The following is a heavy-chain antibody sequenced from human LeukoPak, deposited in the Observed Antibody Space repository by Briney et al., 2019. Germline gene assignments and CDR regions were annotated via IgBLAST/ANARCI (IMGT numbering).Heavy chain of an antibody. Sequence: GGSLRLSCAASGFTFSRSAMSWVRQAPGKGLEWVSVIIGNAADKAYADSVKGRFTISRDNSKNTLYLQMNSLTVEDTAVYYCVKDRVPDGRYSVDYWGQGTLVTVSS. CDR2: IIGNAADK. D-gene: IGHD3-16*02. CDR1: GFTFSRSA. CDR3: VKDRVPDGRYSVDY. V-gene: IGHV3-23*01. J-gene: IGHJ4*02.